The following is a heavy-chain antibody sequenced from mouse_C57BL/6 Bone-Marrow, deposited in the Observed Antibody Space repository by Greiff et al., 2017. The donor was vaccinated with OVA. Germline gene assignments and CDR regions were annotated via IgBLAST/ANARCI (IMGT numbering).Heavy chain of an antibody. V-gene: IGHV1-55*01. D-gene: IGHD1-1*01. CDR2: IYPGSGST. J-gene: IGHJ2*01. CDR1: GYTFTSYW. Sequence: QVHVKQPGAELVKPGASVKMSCKASGYTFTSYWITWVKQRPGQGLEWIGDIYPGSGSTNYNEKFKSKATLTVDTSSSTAYMQLSSLTSEDSAVYYCGCYGSSYGDYWGQGTTLTVSS. CDR3: GCYGSSYGDY.